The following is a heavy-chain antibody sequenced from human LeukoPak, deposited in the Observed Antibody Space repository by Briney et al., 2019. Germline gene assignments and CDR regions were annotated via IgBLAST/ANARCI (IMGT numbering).Heavy chain of an antibody. CDR2: IYYSGST. CDR1: GSSISSYY. D-gene: IGHD6-13*01. V-gene: IGHV4-59*08. J-gene: IGHJ4*02. CDR3: ARMAAMFSSSWYVQYFDY. Sequence: PSETLSLTCTVSGSSISSYYWSWMRQPPGQGLEWIGYIYYSGSTNYNPSLKSRVTISVDTSKNQFSLKLSSVTAADTAVYYCARMAAMFSSSWYVQYFDYWGQGTLVTVSS.